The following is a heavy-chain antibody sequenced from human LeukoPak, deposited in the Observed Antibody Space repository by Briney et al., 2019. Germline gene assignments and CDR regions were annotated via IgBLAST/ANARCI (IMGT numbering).Heavy chain of an antibody. V-gene: IGHV4-59*01. Sequence: PSETLSLTCTVSGGSISSYYWIWIRQPPGKGLEWIGYMYHSGSTNYNPSLKSRVTMSVDTSKNQFSLRLTSVTAADTAVYYCARQYYGDYVGDAFDIWGQGTMVTVSS. CDR3: ARQYYGDYVGDAFDI. J-gene: IGHJ3*02. CDR1: GGSISSYY. D-gene: IGHD4-17*01. CDR2: MYHSGST.